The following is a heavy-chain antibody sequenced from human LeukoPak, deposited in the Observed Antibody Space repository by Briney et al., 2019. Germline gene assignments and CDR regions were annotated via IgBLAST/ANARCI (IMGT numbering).Heavy chain of an antibody. CDR1: GFTFSSYT. J-gene: IGHJ3*01. V-gene: IGHV3-21*01. CDR2: ISGDTTYI. CDR3: ARRGTDASFSFFDV. Sequence: GGSLRLSCAASGFTFSSYTMHWVRQIPGERPEWVSSISGDTTYIYYADSLKGRFTISRDNTNTSLFLQMNSLRAEDTTTYFCARRGTDASFSFFDVWGQGTMVTVSS. D-gene: IGHD1-1*01.